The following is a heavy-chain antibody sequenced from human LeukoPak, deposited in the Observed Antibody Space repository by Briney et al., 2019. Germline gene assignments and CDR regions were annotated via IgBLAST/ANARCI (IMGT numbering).Heavy chain of an antibody. CDR1: AGSISSGSYY. CDR3: ARDRNHAVARTRDAFDI. V-gene: IGHV4-61*02. Sequence: SETLSLTCTVSAGSISSGSYYWSWIRQPAGKGPEWIVRIYTSGSTNYNPSLKSRVTMSVDTSKNQFSLKLSSVTAADTAVYYCARDRNHAVARTRDAFDIWGQGTMVTVSS. J-gene: IGHJ3*02. CDR2: IYTSGST. D-gene: IGHD1-14*01.